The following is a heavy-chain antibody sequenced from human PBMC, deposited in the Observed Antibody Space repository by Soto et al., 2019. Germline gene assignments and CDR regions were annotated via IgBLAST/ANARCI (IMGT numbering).Heavy chain of an antibody. CDR2: IYYSGTT. J-gene: IGHJ4*02. CDR3: ARLLVVVSATVIDY. CDR1: GDSLSSSSYY. Sequence: SETLSLTCTVSGDSLSSSSYYWGWIHQPPGKGPEWIGNIYYSGTTYYNPSLKSRVTISVDTSKNQFSLKLSSVTAADTAVYYCARLLVVVSATVIDYWGQGTLVTVSS. V-gene: IGHV4-39*01. D-gene: IGHD2-15*01.